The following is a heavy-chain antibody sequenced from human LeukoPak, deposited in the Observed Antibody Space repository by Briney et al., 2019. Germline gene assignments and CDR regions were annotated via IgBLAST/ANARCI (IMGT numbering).Heavy chain of an antibody. J-gene: IGHJ3*02. CDR1: GGSISSGNYY. V-gene: IGHV4-61*02. CDR2: IYASGST. CDR3: ARVVPGYCSTTSCYDVDAFDI. D-gene: IGHD2-2*01. Sequence: SQTLSLTCTVPGGSISSGNYYWSWIRQPAGKGLEWIGRIYASGSTNYNPSLKSRVTISVDTSKKQFSLKLSSVTAADTAVYYGARVVPGYCSTTSCYDVDAFDIWGQGTRVTVSS.